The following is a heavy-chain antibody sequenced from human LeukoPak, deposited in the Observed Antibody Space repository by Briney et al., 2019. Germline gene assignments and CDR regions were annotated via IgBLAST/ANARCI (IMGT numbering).Heavy chain of an antibody. CDR1: GYSISSGYY. D-gene: IGHD3-16*01. V-gene: IGHV4-38-2*02. CDR2: IYHSGST. J-gene: IGHJ4*02. CDR3: ARVDVGGGRDY. Sequence: SETLSLTCTVSGYSISSGYYWGWIRQPPGKGLEWIGSIYHSGSTYYNLSLKSRVTISVDTSKNQFSLKLSSVTAADTAVYYCARVDVGGGRDYWGQGTLVTVSS.